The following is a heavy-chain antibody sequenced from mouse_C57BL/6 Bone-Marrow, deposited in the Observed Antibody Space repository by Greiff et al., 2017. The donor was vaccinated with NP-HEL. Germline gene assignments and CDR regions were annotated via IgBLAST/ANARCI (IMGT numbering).Heavy chain of an antibody. Sequence: VKLQESGPELVKPGASVKISCKASGYAFSSSWMNWVKQRPGKGLEWIGRIYPGDGDTNYNGKFKGKATLTADKSSSTAYMQLSSLTSEDSAVYFCASIYYGNYGEYFDYWGQGTTLTVSS. J-gene: IGHJ2*01. D-gene: IGHD2-1*01. V-gene: IGHV1-82*01. CDR1: GYAFSSSW. CDR2: IYPGDGDT. CDR3: ASIYYGNYGEYFDY.